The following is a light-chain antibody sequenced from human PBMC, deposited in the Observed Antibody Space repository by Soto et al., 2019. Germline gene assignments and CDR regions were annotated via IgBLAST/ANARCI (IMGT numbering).Light chain of an antibody. CDR2: AAS. V-gene: IGKV3-20*01. CDR1: RSVSSTS. CDR3: HQFGSSPPRT. Sequence: EIVLTQSPGTLSLSPGERATLSCRASRSVSSTSLAWYQHKSGQPPRLLIYAASRRATGIPDRFSGSGSGTDFTLTISRLEPEDFAVYYCHQFGSSPPRTFGQGTKVEIK. J-gene: IGKJ1*01.